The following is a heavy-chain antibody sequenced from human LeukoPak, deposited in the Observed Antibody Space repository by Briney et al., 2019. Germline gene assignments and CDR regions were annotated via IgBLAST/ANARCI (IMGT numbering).Heavy chain of an antibody. CDR2: ISYDGSNK. Sequence: GGSLRLSCAASGFTFSSYAMHWVRQAPGKGLEWVAVISYDGSNKYYADSVKGRFTISRDNSKNTLYLQMNSLRAEDKAVYYCAREGMAGYSYGPQRTFEYWGQGTLVTVSS. CDR3: AREGMAGYSYGPQRTFEY. D-gene: IGHD5-18*01. V-gene: IGHV3-30*04. J-gene: IGHJ4*02. CDR1: GFTFSSYA.